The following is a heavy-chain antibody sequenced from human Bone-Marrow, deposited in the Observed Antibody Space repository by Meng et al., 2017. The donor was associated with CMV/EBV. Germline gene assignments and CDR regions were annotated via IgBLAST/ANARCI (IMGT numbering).Heavy chain of an antibody. CDR1: GYSFTSYW. D-gene: IGHD2-15*01. V-gene: IGHV5-51*01. CDR2: IYPGDSDA. CDR3: ARRPLGGPQPIDY. J-gene: IGHJ4*02. Sequence: CKTSGYSFTSYWIGWVRQVPGKGLEWMGIIYPGDSDARYSPSFQGQVTISADKSINTAYLQWSSLKASDTAMYYCARRPLGGPQPIDYWGQGTLVTVSS.